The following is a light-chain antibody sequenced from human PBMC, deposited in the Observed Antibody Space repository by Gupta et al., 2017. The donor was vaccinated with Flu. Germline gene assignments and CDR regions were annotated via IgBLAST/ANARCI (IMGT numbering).Light chain of an antibody. Sequence: ITTSCTGTSSDVGSSNLVSWYQQHPGKAPKLLIYEVSKRPSGVANRFSGSKSGNTASLTIAGLQAEDEADYYCCSYAGSSTPYVFGTGTKVTVL. CDR3: CSYAGSSTPYV. V-gene: IGLV2-23*02. CDR2: EVS. CDR1: SSDVGSSNL. J-gene: IGLJ1*01.